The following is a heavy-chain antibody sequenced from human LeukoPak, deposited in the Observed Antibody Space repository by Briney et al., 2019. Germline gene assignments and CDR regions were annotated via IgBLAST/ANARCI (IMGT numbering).Heavy chain of an antibody. CDR1: GGSLRGYY. D-gene: IGHD3-10*01. J-gene: IGHJ4*02. CDR3: ARGRSHYYGSGSYYTY. V-gene: IGHV4-34*01. CDR2: INHSGST. Sequence: ETLLLVCDEEGGSLRGYYWSWIRQPPGKGLEWIGEINHSGSTNYNPSLKSRVTISVDTSKNQFSLKLSSVTAADTAVYYCARGRSHYYGSGSYYTYWGQGTLITVSS.